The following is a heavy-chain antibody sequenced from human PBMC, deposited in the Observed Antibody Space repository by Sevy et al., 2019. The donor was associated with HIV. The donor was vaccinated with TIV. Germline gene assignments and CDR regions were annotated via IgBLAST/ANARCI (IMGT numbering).Heavy chain of an antibody. CDR3: ARDRYSDYDFGRATTATQRAFDI. V-gene: IGHV4-61*01. D-gene: IGHD5-12*01. CDR2: IYYSGST. J-gene: IGHJ3*02. CDR1: GGSVSSGSYY. Sequence: SETLSLTCTVSGGSVSSGSYYWSWIRQPPGKGLEWIGYIYYSGSTNYNPSLKSRVTISVDTSKNQFSLKLSSVTAADTAVYYCARDRYSDYDFGRATTATQRAFDIWGQGTMVTVSS.